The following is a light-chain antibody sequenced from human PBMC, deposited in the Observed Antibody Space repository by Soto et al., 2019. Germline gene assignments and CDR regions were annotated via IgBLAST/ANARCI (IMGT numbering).Light chain of an antibody. CDR1: QSVSISY. Sequence: EIVMTQSPATLSVSPGERSTLSCRASQSVSISYLAWYQQKPGQAPRLLIYGASTRATGIPARFIGSGSGTEFTLTISSLQSEDFAVYYCQQYNNWPRTFGQGTKVAIK. J-gene: IGKJ1*01. CDR2: GAS. CDR3: QQYNNWPRT. V-gene: IGKV3-15*01.